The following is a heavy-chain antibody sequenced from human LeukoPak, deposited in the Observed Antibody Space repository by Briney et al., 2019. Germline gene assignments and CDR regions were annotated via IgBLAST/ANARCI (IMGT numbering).Heavy chain of an antibody. CDR1: GFIFSNFW. CDR3: ARDCSRISCYADY. D-gene: IGHD2-2*01. J-gene: IGHJ4*02. CDR2: IKQDSTEK. Sequence: GGSLRLSCAASGFIFSNFWMSWVRQAPGKGLELVANIKQDSTEKYYVDSVKGRFIISRDNAKNSLYLQMNSLRAEDTAVYYCARDCSRISCYADYWGQGTLVTVSS. V-gene: IGHV3-7*04.